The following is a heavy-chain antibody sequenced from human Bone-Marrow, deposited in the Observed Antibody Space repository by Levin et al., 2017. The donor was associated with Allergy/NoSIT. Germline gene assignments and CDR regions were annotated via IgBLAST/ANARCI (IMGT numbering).Heavy chain of an antibody. J-gene: IGHJ4*02. CDR2: ISSGGSTT. D-gene: IGHD3/OR15-3a*01. CDR3: AREYYGLWTGYYYDY. Sequence: GGSLRLSCAASGFAFSTYWMHWVRQAPGKGLVWVSRISSGGSTTDYAGSVKGRFTISRDNAKNTLYLQMTSLRAEDTAVYYCAREYYGLWTGYYYDYWGQGSLVTVSS. CDR1: GFAFSTYW. V-gene: IGHV3-74*01.